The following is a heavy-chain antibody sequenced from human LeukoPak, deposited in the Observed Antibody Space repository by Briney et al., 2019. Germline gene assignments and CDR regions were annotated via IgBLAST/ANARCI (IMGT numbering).Heavy chain of an antibody. CDR3: ARRISTRRGETCSSTSCYFDY. D-gene: IGHD2-2*01. V-gene: IGHV4-38-2*01. Sequence: SETLSLTCAVSGFSISSGYFWAWIRQSPGKGLEWIGSIFHSGITYYNPFLKSRITISVDTSKNQFSLRLSSVTAADTAVYYCARRISTRRGETCSSTSCYFDYWGQGTLVTVSS. CDR1: GFSISSGYF. J-gene: IGHJ4*02. CDR2: IFHSGIT.